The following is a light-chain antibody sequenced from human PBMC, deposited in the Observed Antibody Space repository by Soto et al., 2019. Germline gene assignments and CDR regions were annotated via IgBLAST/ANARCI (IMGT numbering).Light chain of an antibody. J-gene: IGKJ1*01. V-gene: IGKV2-30*01. CDR1: RSLVYSDGNTS. CDR2: EVS. CDR3: XXGTHWPHT. Sequence: DVVMTQSPLPLPVTLGQPASISCRSSRSLVYSDGNTSLNWFQQRPGQSPRRLIFEVSNRDSGVPDRFCGSASGTDFTLKISRVEAXDVGVXXXXXGTHWPHTFGQGTKVETK.